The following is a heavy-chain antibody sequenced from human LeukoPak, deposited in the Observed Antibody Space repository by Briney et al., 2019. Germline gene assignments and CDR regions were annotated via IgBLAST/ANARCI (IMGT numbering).Heavy chain of an antibody. J-gene: IGHJ6*02. CDR1: GFTFSNAW. CDR2: IKSKTDGGTT. V-gene: IGHV3-15*07. CDR3: TAAPGRAYSRLEWLYYYYYYYGMDV. Sequence: PGGSLRLSCEASGFTFSNAWMNWVRQAPGKGLEWVGRIKSKTDGGTTDYAAPVKGRFTISRDDSKNTLYLQMNSLKTEDTAVYYCTAAPGRAYSRLEWLYYYYYYYGMDVWGQGTTVIVSS. D-gene: IGHD3-3*01.